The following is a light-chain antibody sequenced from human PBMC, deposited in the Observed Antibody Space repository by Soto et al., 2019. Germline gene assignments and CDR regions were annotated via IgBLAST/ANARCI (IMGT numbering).Light chain of an antibody. V-gene: IGLV2-8*01. CDR1: SSDVGGYNY. CDR2: EVY. Sequence: QSALTQPASASGSPGQSVTISCTGTSSDVGGYNYVSWYQQHPGKAPKLIIYEVYKRPSGVPDRFSGSKSGNTAALTVSGLEAEDEADYCCSSSVGTNSYVFGTGTKVTVL. J-gene: IGLJ1*01. CDR3: SSSVGTNSYV.